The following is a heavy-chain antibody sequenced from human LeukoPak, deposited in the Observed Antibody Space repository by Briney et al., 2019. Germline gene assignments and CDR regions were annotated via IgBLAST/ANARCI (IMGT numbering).Heavy chain of an antibody. D-gene: IGHD3-10*01. Sequence: GGSLRLSCAASRFTLSNYAIHWVRQAPGKGLEWVALISYDGTNKYYADSVKGRFTISRDSSKNTLYLQMNSLRAEDTAVYYCARDYYSSGSPLIGYYFDYWGQGTLVTVSS. CDR1: RFTLSNYA. CDR3: ARDYYSSGSPLIGYYFDY. J-gene: IGHJ4*02. CDR2: ISYDGTNK. V-gene: IGHV3-30*04.